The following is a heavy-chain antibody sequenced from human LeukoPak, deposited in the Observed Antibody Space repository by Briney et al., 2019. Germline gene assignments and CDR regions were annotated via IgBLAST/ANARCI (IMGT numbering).Heavy chain of an antibody. Sequence: SETLSLTCTVSGGSISSSSYYWGWIRQPPGKGLEWIGSIYYSGSTYYNPSLKSRVTISVDTSKNQFSLKLSSVTAADTAVYYCARVGGRKEDTAKGSAFDIWGQGTMVTVSS. D-gene: IGHD5-18*01. CDR3: ARVGGRKEDTAKGSAFDI. J-gene: IGHJ3*02. CDR1: GGSISSSSYY. CDR2: IYYSGST. V-gene: IGHV4-39*07.